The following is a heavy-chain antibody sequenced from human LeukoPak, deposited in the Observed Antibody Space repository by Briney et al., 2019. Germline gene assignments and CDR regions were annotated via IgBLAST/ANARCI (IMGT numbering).Heavy chain of an antibody. J-gene: IGHJ6*04. CDR2: INHSGST. Sequence: SSETLSLTCAVYGGSFSGYYWSWIRQPPGKGLEWIGEINHSGSTNYNPSLKSRVIISVDTSKKQFSLKLSSVTAADTAVYYCASTSLRYFDVDVWGKGTTVTISS. CDR1: GGSFSGYY. D-gene: IGHD3-9*01. V-gene: IGHV4-34*01. CDR3: ASTSLRYFDVDV.